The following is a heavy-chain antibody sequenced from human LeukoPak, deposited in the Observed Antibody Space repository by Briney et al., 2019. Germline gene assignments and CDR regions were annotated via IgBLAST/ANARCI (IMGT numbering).Heavy chain of an antibody. CDR2: INPNSGGT. J-gene: IGHJ6*02. V-gene: IGHV1-2*02. CDR3: AENFSSSWLPGMDV. Sequence: ASVKVSCKASGYTFTGYYMHWVRQAPGQGLEWVGWINPNSGGTNYAQKFQGRVTMTRDTSISTAYMELSRLRSDDTAVYYCAENFSSSWLPGMDVWGQGTTVTVSS. D-gene: IGHD6-13*01. CDR1: GYTFTGYY.